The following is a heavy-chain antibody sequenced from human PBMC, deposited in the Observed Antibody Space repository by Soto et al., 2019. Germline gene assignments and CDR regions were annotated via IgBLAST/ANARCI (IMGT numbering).Heavy chain of an antibody. CDR1: GGSISAFL. J-gene: IGHJ3*01. Sequence: QVQLQESGPGLVKPSETLSLTCTVSGGSISAFLWNWIRQPAGKGLEWIGRIYRSGHTNYNPSLESRVTMSIDPSKNQFPLTLGSMTAADTAVYYCARSPSTSSIGTFDFWGRGTMVTVSS. CDR3: ARSPSTSSIGTFDF. D-gene: IGHD2-2*01. V-gene: IGHV4-4*07. CDR2: IYRSGHT.